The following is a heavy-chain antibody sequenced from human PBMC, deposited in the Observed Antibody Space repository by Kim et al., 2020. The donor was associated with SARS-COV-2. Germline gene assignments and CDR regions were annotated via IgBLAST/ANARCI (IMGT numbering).Heavy chain of an antibody. CDR3: ARWELLWFGEANGRRFDP. Sequence: SETLSLTCAVYGGSFSGYYWSWIRQPPGKGLEWIGEINHSESTNYNPSLKSRVTISVDTSKNQFSLKLSSVTAADTAVYYCARWELLWFGEANGRRFDPWGQGTLVTVSS. CDR2: INHSEST. J-gene: IGHJ5*02. V-gene: IGHV4-34*01. CDR1: GGSFSGYY. D-gene: IGHD3-10*01.